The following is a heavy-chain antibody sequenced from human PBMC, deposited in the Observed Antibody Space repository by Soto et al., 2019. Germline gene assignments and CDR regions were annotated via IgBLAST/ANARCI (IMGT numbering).Heavy chain of an antibody. CDR1: GGTFSSYS. Sequence: GASVKVSCKASGGTFSSYSISWVRQAPGQGLEWMGWISAYNGNTNYAQKLQGRVTMTTDTSTSTAYMELSSLRSEDTAVYYCARFRAGIAAADYWGQGTLVTVSS. V-gene: IGHV1-18*01. D-gene: IGHD6-13*01. CDR3: ARFRAGIAAADY. CDR2: ISAYNGNT. J-gene: IGHJ4*02.